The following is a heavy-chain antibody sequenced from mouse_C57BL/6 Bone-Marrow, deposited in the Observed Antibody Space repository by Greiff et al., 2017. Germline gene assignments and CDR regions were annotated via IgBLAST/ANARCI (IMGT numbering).Heavy chain of an antibody. Sequence: EVQLVESGGELVKPGGSLKLSCAASGFTFSSYGMSWVRQTPDKRLEWVATIRSGGSYTYYPDRVKGRFTISGDKAKNTLYLQMSRQKSEDKSMYDCAKLAAGMAYWGQGTLGTVSA. V-gene: IGHV5-6*01. CDR3: AKLAAGMAY. J-gene: IGHJ3*01. CDR1: GFTFSSYG. CDR2: IRSGGSYT. D-gene: IGHD4-1*01.